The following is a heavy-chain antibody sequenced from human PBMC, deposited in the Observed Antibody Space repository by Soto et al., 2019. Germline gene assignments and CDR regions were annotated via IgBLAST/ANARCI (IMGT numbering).Heavy chain of an antibody. J-gene: IGHJ5*02. D-gene: IGHD2-8*01. V-gene: IGHV4-4*07. CDR2: IYTSDNT. CDR3: ARSPGYFTISSLDP. CDR1: GGSINSHY. Sequence: PSETLSLTCTVSGGSINSHYWSWIRQPAGKGLEWIGRIYTSDNTHYNPSLKSRVSMSLDTSNNQLSLNLTSVTAADTAVYYCARSPGYFTISSLDPWGQGTLVTVSS.